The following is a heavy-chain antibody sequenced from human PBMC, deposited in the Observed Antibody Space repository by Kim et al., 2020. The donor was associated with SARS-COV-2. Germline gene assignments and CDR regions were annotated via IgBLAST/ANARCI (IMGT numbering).Heavy chain of an antibody. D-gene: IGHD4-17*01. Sequence: GGSLRLSCAASGFTFDDYAMHWVRQAPGKGLEWVSGISWNSGSIGYADSVKGRFTISRDNAKNSLYLQMNSLRAEDTALYYCAKDIGHGDYGLGAFDIWGQGTMVTVSS. CDR2: ISWNSGSI. J-gene: IGHJ3*02. CDR3: AKDIGHGDYGLGAFDI. CDR1: GFTFDDYA. V-gene: IGHV3-9*01.